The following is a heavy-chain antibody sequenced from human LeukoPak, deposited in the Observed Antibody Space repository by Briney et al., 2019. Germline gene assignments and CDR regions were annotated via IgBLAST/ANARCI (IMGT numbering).Heavy chain of an antibody. D-gene: IGHD5-24*01. V-gene: IGHV4-59*06. Sequence: PSETLSLTCTVSGGSISSYYWSWIRQSPGKGLEWIGYIYYSGSTYYNPSLKSRLTISVDTSKNQFSLKLSSVTAADTAVYYCARWEDGYNYLDYWGQGTLVTVSS. J-gene: IGHJ4*02. CDR3: ARWEDGYNYLDY. CDR2: IYYSGST. CDR1: GGSISSYY.